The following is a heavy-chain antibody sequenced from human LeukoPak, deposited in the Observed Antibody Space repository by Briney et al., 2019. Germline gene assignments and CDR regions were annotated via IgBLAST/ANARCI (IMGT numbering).Heavy chain of an antibody. Sequence: SETLSLTCTVPGGSISIYYWSWIRQPAGKGLEWVGYIFYSGSTTCNPSLKSRVTITLHTSKNQFSLKLTSVTAADTAVYYCARNDFWSGSLRLWGQGTLVTVSS. V-gene: IGHV4-59*01. CDR3: ARNDFWSGSLRL. CDR2: IFYSGST. CDR1: GGSISIYY. J-gene: IGHJ4*02. D-gene: IGHD3-3*01.